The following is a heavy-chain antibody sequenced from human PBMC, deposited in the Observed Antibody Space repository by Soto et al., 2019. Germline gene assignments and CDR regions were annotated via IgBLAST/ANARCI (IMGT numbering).Heavy chain of an antibody. CDR2: IHYSGAT. CDR3: ARALSTHIAVAGMGYFDS. V-gene: IGHV4-30-4*01. J-gene: IGHJ4*02. D-gene: IGHD6-19*01. Sequence: LSLTCTVSGGSISTSFYYWSWIRQVPGKGPEWMGYIHYSGATHYNPSLKSRLTISLDTSKNHFSLQLTSVTAADTAVYYCARALSTHIAVAGMGYFDSWGPGTLVTVSS. CDR1: GGSISTSFYY.